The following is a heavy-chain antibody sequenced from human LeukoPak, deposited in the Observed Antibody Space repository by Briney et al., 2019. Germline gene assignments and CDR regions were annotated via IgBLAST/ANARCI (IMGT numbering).Heavy chain of an antibody. CDR2: ISGSGGST. D-gene: IGHD3-10*01. CDR3: AKVMVRGVITPYYFDY. J-gene: IGHJ4*02. Sequence: PGGSLRLSCAASGFTFNNYAMSWVRQAPGKGLEWVSAISGSGGSTYYADSVKGRFTISRDNSKNTLYLQMNSLRAEDTAVYYCAKVMVRGVITPYYFDYWGQGTLVTVSS. V-gene: IGHV3-23*01. CDR1: GFTFNNYA.